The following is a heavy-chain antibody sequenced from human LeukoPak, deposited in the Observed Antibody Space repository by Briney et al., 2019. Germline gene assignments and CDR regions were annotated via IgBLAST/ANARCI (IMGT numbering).Heavy chain of an antibody. CDR1: GFTFSTYN. D-gene: IGHD5-18*01. Sequence: GRSLRLSCAASGFTFSTYNMHWVRQAPGKVLEWVALMLSDESNKYHADSVKGRFTISRDNSKNALFLQMNSLRDEDTAVYYCAKDSGYSYGHGLDYWGQGTLVTVSS. CDR3: AKDSGYSYGHGLDY. V-gene: IGHV3-33*06. CDR2: MLSDESNK. J-gene: IGHJ4*02.